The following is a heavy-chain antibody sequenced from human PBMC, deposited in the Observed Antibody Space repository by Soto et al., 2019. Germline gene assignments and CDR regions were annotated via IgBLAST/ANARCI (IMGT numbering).Heavy chain of an antibody. D-gene: IGHD3-22*01. Sequence: SVKVSCKSSGGTFSSYAISWVRQAPGQGLEWMGGIIAIFGTANYAQKFQGRVTINADKSTSTAYMELSSLRSEDTAVYYCARGARMIVVVTDLYNWFDPWGQGTLVTVSS. CDR2: IIAIFGTA. CDR1: GGTFSSYA. V-gene: IGHV1-69*06. J-gene: IGHJ5*02. CDR3: ARGARMIVVVTDLYNWFDP.